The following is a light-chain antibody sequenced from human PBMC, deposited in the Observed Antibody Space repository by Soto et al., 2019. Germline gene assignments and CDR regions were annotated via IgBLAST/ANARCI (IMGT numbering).Light chain of an antibody. Sequence: DIQMTQSPSSLSASVGDTVTITCRASQSISLFLNWYQQKPGKAPKLLIYAASSVQSGVPSRFSGNGSGTDFTLTISSLQPEDFATDYCPQTDSIPETFGPGTKGEIK. V-gene: IGKV1-39*01. CDR2: AAS. CDR3: PQTDSIPET. J-gene: IGKJ1*01. CDR1: QSISLF.